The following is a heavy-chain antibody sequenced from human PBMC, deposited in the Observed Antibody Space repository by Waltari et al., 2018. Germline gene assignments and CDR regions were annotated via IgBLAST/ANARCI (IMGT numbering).Heavy chain of an antibody. CDR3: AREDIVVVPAAISYYYYGMDV. CDR2: IYTSGST. V-gene: IGHV4-61*02. J-gene: IGHJ6*02. D-gene: IGHD2-2*01. Sequence: QVQLQESGPGLVKPSQTLSLTCTVSGGSISSGSYYWSWIRQPAGKGLGWIGRIYTSGSTNYNPSLKSRVTISVDTSKNQFSLKLSSVTAADTAVYYCAREDIVVVPAAISYYYYGMDVWGQGTTVTVSS. CDR1: GGSISSGSYY.